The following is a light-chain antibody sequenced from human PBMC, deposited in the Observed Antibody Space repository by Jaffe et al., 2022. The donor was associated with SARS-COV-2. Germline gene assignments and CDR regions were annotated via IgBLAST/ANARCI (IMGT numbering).Light chain of an antibody. CDR3: QQYYITPPYT. J-gene: IGKJ2*01. CDR1: QTITDY. CDR2: GAS. V-gene: IGKV1-39*01. Sequence: DVQMTQSPSSLSASVGDRVTITCRASQTITDYLSWFQQKPGKAPKLLIFGASTLQSGVPSRFSGSGSGTYFTLTITNLQPEDFATYYCQQYYITPPYTFGRGTKLEI.